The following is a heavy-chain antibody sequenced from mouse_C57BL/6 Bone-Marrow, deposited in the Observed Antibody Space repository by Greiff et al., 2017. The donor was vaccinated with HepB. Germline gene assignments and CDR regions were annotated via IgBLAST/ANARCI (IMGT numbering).Heavy chain of an antibody. CDR1: GYTFTSYW. J-gene: IGHJ2*01. CDR2: IYPSDSET. D-gene: IGHD1-1*01. V-gene: IGHV1-61*01. Sequence: VQLQQPGAELVRPGSSVKLSCKASGYTFTSYWMDWVKQRPGQGLEWIGNIYPSDSETHYNQKFKDKATLTVDKSSSTAYMQLSSLTSEDSAVYYCARAITTLVAGDYFDYWGQGTTLTVSS. CDR3: ARAITTLVAGDYFDY.